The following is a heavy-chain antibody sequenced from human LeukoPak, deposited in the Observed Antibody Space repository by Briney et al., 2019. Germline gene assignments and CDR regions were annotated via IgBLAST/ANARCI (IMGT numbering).Heavy chain of an antibody. CDR3: ARDGGSPNYYDSSGVLAFDY. Sequence: ASVKVSCKASGYSFTAQYMHWLRQAPGQGLEWMGWINPNNGDTKYAQNFLGRVTMTRDTSISTAYMELSRLRSDDTAVYYCARDGGSPNYYDSSGVLAFDYWGQGTLVTVSS. D-gene: IGHD3-22*01. CDR2: INPNNGDT. J-gene: IGHJ4*02. CDR1: GYSFTAQY. V-gene: IGHV1-2*02.